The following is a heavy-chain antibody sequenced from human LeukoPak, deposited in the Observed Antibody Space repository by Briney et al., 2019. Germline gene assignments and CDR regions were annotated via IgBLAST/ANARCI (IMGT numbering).Heavy chain of an antibody. V-gene: IGHV3-30*19. J-gene: IGHJ4*02. D-gene: IGHD3-10*01. CDR3: ARDRDYYGSGSSNFDY. Sequence: GRSLRVSCAASGFIFSNYGMHWVRQAPGKGLEWVAVIWYGGSNKYYADSVKGRFTISRDNSKNTLYLQMNSLRAEDTAVYYCARDRDYYGSGSSNFDYWGQGTLVTVSS. CDR1: GFIFSNYG. CDR2: IWYGGSNK.